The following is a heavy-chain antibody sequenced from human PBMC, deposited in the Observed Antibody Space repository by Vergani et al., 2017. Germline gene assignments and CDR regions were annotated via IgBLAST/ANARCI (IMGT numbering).Heavy chain of an antibody. V-gene: IGHV1-8*02. CDR1: GYTFTSYY. CDR3: ARVSMHDFWSGSYYYYYYMDV. Sequence: QVQLVQSGAEVKKPGASVKVSCKASGYTFTSYYMHWVRQATGQGLEWMGWMNPNSGNTGYAQKFQGRVTMTRNTSISTAYMELSSLRSEDTAVYYCARVSMHDFWSGSYYYYYYMDVWGKGTTVTVSS. J-gene: IGHJ6*03. CDR2: MNPNSGNT. D-gene: IGHD3-3*01.